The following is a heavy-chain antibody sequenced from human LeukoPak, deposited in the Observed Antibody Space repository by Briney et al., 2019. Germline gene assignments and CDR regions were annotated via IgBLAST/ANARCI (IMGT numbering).Heavy chain of an antibody. CDR2: INTNTGNP. Sequence: ASVKVSCKASGYTFTGYYMHWVRQAAGQGLEWMGWINTNTGNPTYAQGFTGRFVFSLDTSVSTAYLQISSLKAEDTAVYYCARHHLQQPIFVWFDPWGQGTLVTVSS. D-gene: IGHD3-9*01. V-gene: IGHV7-4-1*02. CDR3: ARHHLQQPIFVWFDP. J-gene: IGHJ5*02. CDR1: GYTFTGYY.